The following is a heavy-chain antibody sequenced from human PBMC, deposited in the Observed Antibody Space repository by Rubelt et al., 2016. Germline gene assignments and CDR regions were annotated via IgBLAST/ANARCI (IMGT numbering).Heavy chain of an antibody. D-gene: IGHD3-3*01. V-gene: IGHV1-18*01. CDR1: GYTFTSYG. Sequence: QVQLVQSGAEGKKPGASVKVSCKASGYTFTSYGISWVRQAPGQGLEWMGWISAYNGNTNYVQKLQGRVAMTTDTSTSTAYMELRSLRFDDTAVYFCAGAISSAGVDHWGQGTLVTVSS. CDR3: AGAISSAGVDH. CDR2: ISAYNGNT. J-gene: IGHJ4*02.